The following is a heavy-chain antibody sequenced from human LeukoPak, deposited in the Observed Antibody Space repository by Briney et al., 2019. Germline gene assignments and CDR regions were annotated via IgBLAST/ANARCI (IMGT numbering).Heavy chain of an antibody. CDR1: GGSFSGYY. J-gene: IGHJ4*02. Sequence: SETLSLTCAVYGGSFSGYYWSWIRQPPGKGLEGIGEINHSGSTNYNPSLKSRVTISVDTSKNQFSLKLSTVTAADTAVYYCARGPITMVRGVMGYWGQGTLVTVSS. CDR3: ARGPITMVRGVMGY. CDR2: INHSGST. V-gene: IGHV4-34*01. D-gene: IGHD3-10*01.